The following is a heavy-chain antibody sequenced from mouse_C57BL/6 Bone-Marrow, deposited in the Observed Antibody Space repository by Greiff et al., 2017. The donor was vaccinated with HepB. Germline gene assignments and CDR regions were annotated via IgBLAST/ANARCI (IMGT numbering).Heavy chain of an antibody. CDR3: ANPPYYSRTSDY. J-gene: IGHJ2*01. Sequence: VKLMESGAELARPGASVKLSCKASGYTFTSYGISWVKQRTGQGLEWIGEIYPRSGNTYYNEKFKGKATLTADKSSSTAYMELRSLTSEDSAVYFCANPPYYSRTSDYWGQGTTLTVSS. CDR2: IYPRSGNT. CDR1: GYTFTSYG. V-gene: IGHV1-81*01. D-gene: IGHD2-5*01.